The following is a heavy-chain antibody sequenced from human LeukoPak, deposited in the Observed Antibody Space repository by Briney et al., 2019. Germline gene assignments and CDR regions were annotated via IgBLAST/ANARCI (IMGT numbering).Heavy chain of an antibody. V-gene: IGHV3-23*01. CDR3: AKLGDIVVVPAANGDDY. D-gene: IGHD2-2*01. CDR2: ISGSGGST. J-gene: IGHJ4*02. CDR1: GFTFSSYA. Sequence: GGSLRLSRAASGFTFSSYAMSWVRQAPGKGLEWVSAISGSGGSTYYADSVKGRFTFSRDNSKNTLYLQMNSLRAEDTAVYYCAKLGDIVVVPAANGDDYWGQGTLVTVSS.